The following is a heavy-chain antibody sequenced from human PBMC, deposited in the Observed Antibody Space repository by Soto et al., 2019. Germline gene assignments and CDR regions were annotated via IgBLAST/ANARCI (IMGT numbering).Heavy chain of an antibody. D-gene: IGHD2-15*01. CDR1: GVSISDNW. CDR2: IYHSGTT. CDR3: ARHVAVPRTRGFDY. Sequence: QVQLQESGPGLVKPSGTLSLTCAVAGVSISDNWWCWVRQAPGKGLAWIGEIYHSGTTYYNPSLKGRVIILVDKSASQISLTLSSVTAAATAVYYCARHVAVPRTRGFDYWGQGALVAVSS. J-gene: IGHJ4*02. V-gene: IGHV4-4*02.